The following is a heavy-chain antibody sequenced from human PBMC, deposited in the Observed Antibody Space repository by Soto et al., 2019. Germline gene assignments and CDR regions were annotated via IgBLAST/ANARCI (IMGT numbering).Heavy chain of an antibody. CDR1: GGTFSSYA. CDR2: IIPIFGTA. D-gene: IGHD3-22*01. V-gene: IGHV1-69*13. J-gene: IGHJ4*02. Sequence: SVKVSCKASGGTFSSYAISWVRQAPGQGLEWMGGIIPIFGTANYAQKFQGRVTITADESTSTAYMELSSLRSGDTAVYYCATMYYYDSSGYENYWGQGTLVTVSS. CDR3: ATMYYYDSSGYENY.